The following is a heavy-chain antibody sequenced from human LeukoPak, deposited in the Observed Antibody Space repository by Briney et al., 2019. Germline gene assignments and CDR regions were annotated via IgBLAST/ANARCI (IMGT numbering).Heavy chain of an antibody. J-gene: IGHJ4*02. CDR3: ARIGGSRVFGDY. D-gene: IGHD2-2*01. Sequence: SETLSLTCTFSGVSVSSDGYFWGWDRQPPGKGLEWVGTIYYSGTYYNPSLKSRVTVSVDTSKNQFSLKMSSVTAADTAVYYCARIGGSRVFGDYWGQGILVTVSS. CDR1: GVSVSSDGYF. V-gene: IGHV4-39*01. CDR2: IYYSGT.